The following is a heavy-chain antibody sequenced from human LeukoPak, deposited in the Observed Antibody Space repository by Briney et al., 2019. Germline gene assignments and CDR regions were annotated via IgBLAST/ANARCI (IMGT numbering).Heavy chain of an antibody. CDR3: ARDAKYNWNYGWFDP. CDR2: ISAYNGNT. J-gene: IGHJ5*02. V-gene: IGHV1-18*01. Sequence: ASVKVSCKASGYTFTSYGISWVRQAPGQGLEWMGWISAYNGNTNYAQNLQGRVTMTTDTSTSTAYMELRSLRSDDTAVYYCARDAKYNWNYGWFDPWGQGTLVTVSS. CDR1: GYTFTSYG. D-gene: IGHD1-7*01.